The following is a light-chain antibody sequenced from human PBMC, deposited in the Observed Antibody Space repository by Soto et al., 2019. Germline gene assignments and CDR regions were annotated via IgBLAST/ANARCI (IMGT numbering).Light chain of an antibody. V-gene: IGKV3-20*01. Sequence: EIVLTQSPGPLSFAPGARATPSCGASQSVSSNYLAWYQQKPGQAPRLVVYGASTRATVIPYRFSGSGSGTDFTLTISRLEAEDFGVYYCQQYGSSPRTFGQGTNVDIK. CDR2: GAS. CDR1: QSVSSNY. J-gene: IGKJ1*01. CDR3: QQYGSSPRT.